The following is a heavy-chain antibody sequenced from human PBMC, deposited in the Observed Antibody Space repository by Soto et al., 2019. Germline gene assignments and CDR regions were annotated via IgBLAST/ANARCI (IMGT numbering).Heavy chain of an antibody. CDR2: IYATGTT. D-gene: IGHD1-1*01. V-gene: IGHV4-4*07. CDR3: VRDGTKTLRDWFDP. J-gene: IGHJ5*02. CDR1: GASISGFY. Sequence: LSLTCTVSGASISGFYWSWIRKSAGKGLERIGRIYATGTTDYNPSLKSRVMMSVDTSKKQFSLKLRSVTAADTAVYYCVRDGTKTLRDWFDPWGQGISVTV.